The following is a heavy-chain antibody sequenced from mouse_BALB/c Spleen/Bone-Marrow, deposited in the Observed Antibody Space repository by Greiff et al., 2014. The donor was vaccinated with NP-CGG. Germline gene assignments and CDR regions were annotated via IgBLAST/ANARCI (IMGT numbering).Heavy chain of an antibody. V-gene: IGHV1-53*01. D-gene: IGHD4-1*01. Sequence: QVQLQESGAELVKPGASVKLSCKASGYTFTSYYMHWVKQRPGQGLEWIGKINPSNGGTDFNEKFKSKATVTVDRSSNTAYMQLSSLTYDDSSVYDCTRRLGRFYFDYWGQGTALTVSS. CDR1: GYTFTSYY. CDR3: TRRLGRFYFDY. CDR2: INPSNGGT. J-gene: IGHJ2*01.